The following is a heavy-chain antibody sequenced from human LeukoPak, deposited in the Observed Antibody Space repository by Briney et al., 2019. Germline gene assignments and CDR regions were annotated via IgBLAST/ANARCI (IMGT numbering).Heavy chain of an antibody. Sequence: GGSLRLSCAASGFTFSSYSMNWVGQGPGKGLEWVSYISSTSNTIYYADSVKGRFTISRDNAKNSLYLQMDSLRDEDTAVYYCGTYFVDGSRSYYNAFDIWGQGTQVTVPS. CDR3: GTYFVDGSRSYYNAFDI. CDR2: ISSTSNTI. D-gene: IGHD3-10*01. J-gene: IGHJ4*02. V-gene: IGHV3-48*02. CDR1: GFTFSSYS.